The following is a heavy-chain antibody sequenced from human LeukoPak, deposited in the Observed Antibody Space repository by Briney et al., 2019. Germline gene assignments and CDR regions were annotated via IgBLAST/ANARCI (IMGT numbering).Heavy chain of an antibody. CDR1: GGSITRCSSY. Sequence: PSETLSLTCTVPGGSITRCSSYRALIRQPPTKGLEGVGTIYYSGSTYYNPSLKSRVTISVDTSKNQFSLDLTSVTAADTAVYYCARGIAATGQYYFDYWGQGTLATVSS. D-gene: IGHD6-13*01. CDR2: IYYSGST. J-gene: IGHJ4*02. V-gene: IGHV4-39*01. CDR3: ARGIAATGQYYFDY.